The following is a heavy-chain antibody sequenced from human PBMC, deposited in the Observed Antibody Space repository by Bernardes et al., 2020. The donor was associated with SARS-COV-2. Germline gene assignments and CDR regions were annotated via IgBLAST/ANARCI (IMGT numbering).Heavy chain of an antibody. D-gene: IGHD2-21*01. CDR3: ARFPSHIVNGQDAFDI. J-gene: IGHJ3*02. V-gene: IGHV3-9*01. Sequence: SLRLSCAASGFTFNDYAMHWVRQAPGKGLEWVSGISWNSGSIGYADSVKGRFTISRDNAKNSLYLQMNSLRAEDTALYYCARFPSHIVNGQDAFDIWGQVTMVSVSS. CDR2: ISWNSGSI. CDR1: GFTFNDYA.